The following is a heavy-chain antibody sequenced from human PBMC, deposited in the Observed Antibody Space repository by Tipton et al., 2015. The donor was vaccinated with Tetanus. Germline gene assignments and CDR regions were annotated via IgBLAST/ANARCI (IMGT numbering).Heavy chain of an antibody. V-gene: IGHV3-11*01. J-gene: IGHJ4*02. CDR3: SAALPGAPPPF. CDR1: GFILRDYY. D-gene: IGHD6-25*01. Sequence: LSLTCAASGFILRDYYMSWIRQAPGKGLEWVSYISGSSGDIYHAGSVNGRFITSRDNAKWSLYLQLDNLIAEGTAVYYCSAALPGAPPPFWGQGPLVPVSS. CDR2: ISGSSGDI.